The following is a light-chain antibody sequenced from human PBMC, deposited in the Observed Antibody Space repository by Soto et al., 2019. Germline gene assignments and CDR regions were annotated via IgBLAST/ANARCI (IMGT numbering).Light chain of an antibody. Sequence: EIVLTQSPGTLSLSPGERATLSCRASQSVRSNYLAWYQQKPGQAPRLLIYGASSRPTGIPDRFSGTGSGTDFTLTVSRLEPEDFAVYYCQQYGGSPYTFGQGTKLEI. CDR1: QSVRSNY. CDR2: GAS. CDR3: QQYGGSPYT. J-gene: IGKJ2*01. V-gene: IGKV3-20*01.